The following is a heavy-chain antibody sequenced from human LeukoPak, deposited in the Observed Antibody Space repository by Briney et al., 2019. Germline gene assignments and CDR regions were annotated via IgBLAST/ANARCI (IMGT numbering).Heavy chain of an antibody. Sequence: GGSLRLSCAASGFTFSSYGMHWVRQAPGKGLEWVAFIRYDGSNKYYADSVKGRFTISRDNSKNTLYLQMNSLRAEDTAVYYCAKGVPSGTGGEDFDYWGQGTLVTVSS. CDR1: GFTFSSYG. V-gene: IGHV3-30*02. CDR2: IRYDGSNK. D-gene: IGHD2-2*01. CDR3: AKGVPSGTGGEDFDY. J-gene: IGHJ4*02.